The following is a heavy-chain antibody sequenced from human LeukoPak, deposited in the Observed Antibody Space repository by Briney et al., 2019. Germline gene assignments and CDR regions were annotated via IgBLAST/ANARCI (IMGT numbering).Heavy chain of an antibody. Sequence: SETLSLTCAVYGGSFSGYYWSWIRQPPGKGLEWIGEINHSGSTNYNPSLKSRVTISVDTSKNQFSLKLSSVTAADTAVYYCARGYYCSSTSCDSYRFDPWGQGTLVTVSS. CDR2: INHSGST. J-gene: IGHJ5*02. CDR1: GGSFSGYY. D-gene: IGHD2-2*02. CDR3: ARGYYCSSTSCDSYRFDP. V-gene: IGHV4-34*01.